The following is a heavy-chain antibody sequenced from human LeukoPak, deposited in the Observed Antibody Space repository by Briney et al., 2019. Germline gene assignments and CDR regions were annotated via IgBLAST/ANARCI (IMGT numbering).Heavy chain of an antibody. CDR3: ASGLVDTAKGIYGMDV. CDR1: GYTFTSYD. V-gene: IGHV1-8*01. J-gene: IGHJ6*02. D-gene: IGHD5-18*01. CDR2: MNPNSGNT. Sequence: GASVKVSCKASGYTFTSYDINWVRQATGQGLEWMGWMNPNSGNTGYAQKFQGRVTMTRNTSISTAYLELSSLRSEDTAVYYCASGLVDTAKGIYGMDVWGQGTTVTVSS.